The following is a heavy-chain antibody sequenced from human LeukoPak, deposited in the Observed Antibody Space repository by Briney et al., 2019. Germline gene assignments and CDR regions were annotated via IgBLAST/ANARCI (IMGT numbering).Heavy chain of an antibody. V-gene: IGHV1-69*05. CDR3: ARSLLGIDY. D-gene: IGHD3-16*01. Sequence: GAAVKVSCKASGGAFSSYAISWVRQAPGQGLEWMGGIIPIFGTANYAQKFQGRVTITTDESTSTAYMGVLSLKSEDRDRYYCARSLLGIDYWGQGTLVTVSS. CDR2: IIPIFGTA. CDR1: GGAFSSYA. J-gene: IGHJ4*02.